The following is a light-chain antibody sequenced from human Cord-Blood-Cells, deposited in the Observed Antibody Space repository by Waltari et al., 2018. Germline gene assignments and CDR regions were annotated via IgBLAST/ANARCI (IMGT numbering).Light chain of an antibody. CDR1: SSDVVGYTY. CDR2: DVS. Sequence: QSALTQPRPVSGSPGQSVTIPCPGTSSDVVGYTYVSWYQPHPGKAPKLMIYDVSKRPSGVPDRFSGSKSGNTASLTISGLQAEDEADYYCCSYAGSYTLVFGGGTKLTVL. J-gene: IGLJ2*01. V-gene: IGLV2-11*01. CDR3: CSYAGSYTLV.